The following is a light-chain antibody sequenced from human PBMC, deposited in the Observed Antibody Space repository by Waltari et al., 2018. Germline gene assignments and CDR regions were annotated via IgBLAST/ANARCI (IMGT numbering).Light chain of an antibody. Sequence: QSVLTQPPSVSGAPGQRVTIACTGSSPKLGAGYDVHWYQQLPGTAHKLRNYGNRNRPSGVPDRFSGSNSGTSASLAITGLQADDDADYYCQSYDSSLSAWVFGGGTKLTVL. CDR2: GNR. V-gene: IGLV1-40*01. J-gene: IGLJ3*02. CDR1: SPKLGAGYD. CDR3: QSYDSSLSAWV.